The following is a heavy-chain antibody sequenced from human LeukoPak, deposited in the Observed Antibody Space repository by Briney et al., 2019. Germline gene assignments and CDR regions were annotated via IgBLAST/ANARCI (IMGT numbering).Heavy chain of an antibody. V-gene: IGHV1-2*02. D-gene: IGHD6-13*01. J-gene: IGHJ4*02. CDR2: INPNSGGT. Sequence: ASVKVSCKASGYTFTGYYMHRVRQAPGQGLEWVGWINPNSGGTNYAQKFQGRVTMTRDTSISTAYMELSRLRSDDTAVYYCARSSAGAAAGTDYFDYWGQGTLVTVSS. CDR1: GYTFTGYY. CDR3: ARSSAGAAAGTDYFDY.